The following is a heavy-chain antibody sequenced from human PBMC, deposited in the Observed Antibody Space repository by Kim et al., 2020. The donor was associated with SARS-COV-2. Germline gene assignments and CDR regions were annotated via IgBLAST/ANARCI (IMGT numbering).Heavy chain of an antibody. J-gene: IGHJ4*02. CDR1: GFNFRSYG. CDR2: INPNGGTT. V-gene: IGHV3-64*01. CDR3: ARGGGGFLAY. D-gene: IGHD1-26*01. Sequence: GGSLRLFCAASGFNFRSYGMVWVRQAPGKGLEYISSINPNGGTTYYANSVKGRSTLPRDDSKKTLYVQMDSLTVEDMAVYYCARGGGGFLAYWCQGILV.